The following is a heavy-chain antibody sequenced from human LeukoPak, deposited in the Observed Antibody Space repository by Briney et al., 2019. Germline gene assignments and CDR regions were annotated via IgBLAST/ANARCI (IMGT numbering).Heavy chain of an antibody. D-gene: IGHD2-2*01. CDR3: ARVGLYCSSTSCRKNWFDP. CDR2: IRAYNGNT. J-gene: IGHJ5*02. Sequence: ASVKVSCKASGHTFTSYGISWVRHPPGQGLEWMGWIRAYNGNTNYAQKLQGRLTMTTDTSTSTAYMELRCLRSDDNVGYYCARVGLYCSSTSCRKNWFDPWGQGTLVTVSS. CDR1: GHTFTSYG. V-gene: IGHV1-18*01.